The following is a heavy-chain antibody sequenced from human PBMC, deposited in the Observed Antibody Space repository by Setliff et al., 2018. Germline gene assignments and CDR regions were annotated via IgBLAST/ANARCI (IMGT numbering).Heavy chain of an antibody. CDR2: INQDGSGK. D-gene: IGHD3-10*01. CDR3: ARDLNRWFGEFAFDI. J-gene: IGHJ3*02. Sequence: GGSLRLSCAASGFTFSSFWMAWVRQSPGRGLEWVANINQDGSGKYYVDSVKGQFTISRDNAKNSLYLQMNSLRAEDTAIYYCARDLNRWFGEFAFDIWGQGTMVTVSS. CDR1: GFTFSSFW. V-gene: IGHV3-7*01.